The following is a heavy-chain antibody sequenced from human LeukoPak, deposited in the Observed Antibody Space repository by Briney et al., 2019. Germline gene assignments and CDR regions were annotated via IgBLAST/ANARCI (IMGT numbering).Heavy chain of an antibody. CDR1: GFTFSSYA. CDR2: ISTSGGSS. D-gene: IGHD3-22*01. J-gene: IGHJ4*02. V-gene: IGHV3-23*01. CDR3: AIMHPYYDGSGYWVQ. Sequence: GESLRLSCGASGFTFSSYAMSWVRQAPGKGLEWVSGISTSGGSSSYADSVKGRFTISRDNPRNTLSMQMNSLRAEDTARYYCAIMHPYYDGSGYWVQWGQGTLVTVSS.